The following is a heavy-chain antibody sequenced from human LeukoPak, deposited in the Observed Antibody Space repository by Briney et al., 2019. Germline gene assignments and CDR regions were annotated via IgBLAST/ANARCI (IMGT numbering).Heavy chain of an antibody. D-gene: IGHD3-10*01. CDR1: GFTFSSYS. V-gene: IGHV3-48*01. J-gene: IGHJ4*02. Sequence: GGSLRLSCAASGFTFSSYSMNWVRQAPGKGLEWVSYISSSSSTIYYADSVKGRFTISRDNAKNSLYLQTNNLRAEDTAVYYCARRGPHDYWGQGTLVTVSS. CDR2: ISSSSSTI. CDR3: ARRGPHDY.